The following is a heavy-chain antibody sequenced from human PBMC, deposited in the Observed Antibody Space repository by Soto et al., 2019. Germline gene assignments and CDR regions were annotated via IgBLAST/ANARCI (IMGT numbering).Heavy chain of an antibody. J-gene: IGHJ4*01. V-gene: IGHV3-7*01. CDR2: IKQDGSEK. Sequence: EVQLVESGGGLVQPGGSLRLSCAASGFTLSAYWMSWVRQAPGKGLEWVANIKQDGSEKYYVDSVKGRFTLSRDNAKNSLQLQMNSLRAEDTAIYFCARVAYGNGWIFDYWGQGTLVTVSS. CDR3: ARVAYGNGWIFDY. CDR1: GFTLSAYW. D-gene: IGHD6-19*01.